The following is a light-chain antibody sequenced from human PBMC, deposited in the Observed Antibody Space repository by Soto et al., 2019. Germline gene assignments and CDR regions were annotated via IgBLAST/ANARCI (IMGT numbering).Light chain of an antibody. CDR1: SSYFGTYNL. CDR3: CSYAGSSTFV. CDR2: EAT. J-gene: IGLJ1*01. V-gene: IGLV2-23*01. Sequence: QSALTQPASVSGSRGQSITISCTGTSSYFGTYNLVSWYQHHPGKAPKLLIYEATKRPPGVSDRFSGSKSGYTASLTISGLQAEDGADYYCCSYAGSSTFVFETGTKVTVL.